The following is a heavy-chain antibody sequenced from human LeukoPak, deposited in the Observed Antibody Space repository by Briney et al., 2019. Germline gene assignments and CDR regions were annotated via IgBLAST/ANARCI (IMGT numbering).Heavy chain of an antibody. Sequence: PSQTLSLTCTVSGGSISSGTYYWSWIRQPAGKGLEWIGRFYTSGSTNYNPSLKSRVTISVDTSKNQFSLELSSVSAADTAVYYCARGPYAWGYIDYWGQGTLVTVSS. V-gene: IGHV4-61*02. CDR2: FYTSGST. J-gene: IGHJ4*02. CDR3: ARGPYAWGYIDY. CDR1: GGSISSGTYY. D-gene: IGHD7-27*01.